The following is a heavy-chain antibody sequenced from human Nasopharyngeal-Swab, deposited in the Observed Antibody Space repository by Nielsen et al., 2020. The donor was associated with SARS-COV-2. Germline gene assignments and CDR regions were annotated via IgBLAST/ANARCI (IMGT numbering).Heavy chain of an antibody. Sequence: SETLSLTCTVSGGSISSVSYYWSWIRQPAGKGLEWIGRIYTSGSTNYNPSLKSRVTISVDTSKNQFSLTLSSVTAADTAVYYCARGLVGDFDLWGRGTLVTVSS. CDR2: IYTSGST. V-gene: IGHV4-61*02. CDR1: GGSISSVSYY. D-gene: IGHD6-6*01. CDR3: ARGLVGDFDL. J-gene: IGHJ2*01.